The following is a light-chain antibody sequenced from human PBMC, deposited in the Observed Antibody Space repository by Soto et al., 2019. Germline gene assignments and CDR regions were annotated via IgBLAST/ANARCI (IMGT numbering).Light chain of an antibody. V-gene: IGLV2-8*01. CDR3: SSYAGSNNYYV. J-gene: IGLJ1*01. CDR1: SRNIDSYYY. CDR2: EVS. Sequence: QSVLTQPASVSGSPGQSVTISCTGTSRNIDSYYYVSWYQQHPGKAHKLMIYEVSKRPSGVPNRFSGSKSGNTASLTVSGLQADDEADYYCSSYAGSNNYYVFGTGTKVTVL.